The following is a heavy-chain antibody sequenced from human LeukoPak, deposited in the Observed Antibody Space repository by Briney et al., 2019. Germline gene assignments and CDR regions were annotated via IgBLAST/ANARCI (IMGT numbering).Heavy chain of an antibody. CDR1: GFTVSSNY. CDR3: ARVNYYDSSGYWLLKDY. Sequence: GGSLRLSCVASGFTVSSNYMSWVRQAPGKGLEWVSVIYSGGSTYYADSVKGRFTISRDKSKNTLYLQMNSLRAEDTAVYYCARVNYYDSSGYWLLKDYWGQGTLVTVSS. CDR2: IYSGGST. V-gene: IGHV3-66*01. J-gene: IGHJ4*02. D-gene: IGHD3-22*01.